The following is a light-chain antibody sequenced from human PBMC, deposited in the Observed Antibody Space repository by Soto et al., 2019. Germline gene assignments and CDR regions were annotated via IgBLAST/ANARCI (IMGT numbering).Light chain of an antibody. V-gene: IGLV2-8*01. CDR2: EVS. J-gene: IGLJ3*02. Sequence: QSVLAQPPSAAGSPGQSVTISCTGTSSDIGGYNYIAWYQQHPGKAPKLMIYEVSKRPSGVPDRFSASKSGNTASLTVSGLQAEDEADYYCASYAVGNVMFGGGTKVTVL. CDR1: SSDIGGYNY. CDR3: ASYAVGNVM.